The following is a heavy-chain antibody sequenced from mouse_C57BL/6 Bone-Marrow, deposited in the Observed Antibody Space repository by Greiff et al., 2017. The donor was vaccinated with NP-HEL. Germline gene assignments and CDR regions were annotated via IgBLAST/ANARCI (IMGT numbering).Heavy chain of an antibody. CDR3: ARWGISFITTVVAGGDFDY. CDR1: GYTFTSYW. V-gene: IGHV1-64*01. Sequence: QVQLQQPGAELVKPGASVKLSCKASGYTFTSYWMHWVKQRPGQGLEWIGMIHPNSGSTNYNEKLKSKATLTVDKSSSTAYMQLSSLTSEDSAVYYCARWGISFITTVVAGGDFDYWGQGTTLTVSS. J-gene: IGHJ2*01. CDR2: IHPNSGST. D-gene: IGHD1-1*01.